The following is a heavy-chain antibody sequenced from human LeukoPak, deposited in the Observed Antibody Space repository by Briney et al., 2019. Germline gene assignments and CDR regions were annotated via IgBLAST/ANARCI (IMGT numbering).Heavy chain of an antibody. J-gene: IGHJ4*02. Sequence: PGGSLRLSCAASGFTFSSYGMSWVRQAPGKGLEGVSAISGSGGSTYYADSVKGRFTISRDNSKNTLYLQMNSLRAEDTAVYYCARGGVYYGSGSYFDYWGQGTLVTVSS. CDR3: ARGGVYYGSGSYFDY. CDR1: GFTFSSYG. D-gene: IGHD3-10*01. V-gene: IGHV3-23*01. CDR2: ISGSGGST.